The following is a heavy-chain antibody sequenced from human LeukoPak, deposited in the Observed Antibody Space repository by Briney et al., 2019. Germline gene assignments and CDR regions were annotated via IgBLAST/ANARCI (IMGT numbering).Heavy chain of an antibody. CDR1: GFTVSSNY. V-gene: IGHV3-66*02. CDR2: LYSGGST. J-gene: IGHJ4*02. D-gene: IGHD6-19*01. Sequence: GGSLRLSCAASGFTVSSNYMSWVRQAPGKGLGWVSVLYSGGSTYYADSVKGRFSVSRDNSKNTLYLQMNSLRTEDTAVYYCARGIPVASTYYFDYWGQGTLVTVSS. CDR3: ARGIPVASTYYFDY.